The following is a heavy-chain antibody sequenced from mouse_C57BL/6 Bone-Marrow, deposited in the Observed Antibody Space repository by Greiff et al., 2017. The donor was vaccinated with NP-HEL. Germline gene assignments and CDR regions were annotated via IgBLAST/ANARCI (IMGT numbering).Heavy chain of an antibody. Sequence: QVQLKQSGAELARPGASVKLSCKASGYTFTSYGISWVKQRTGQGLEWIGEIDPRSGNTYYNEKFKGKATLTADKSSSTAYMELRSLTSEDSAVYFCARPYYYGSFFDYWGQGTTLTVSS. D-gene: IGHD1-1*01. J-gene: IGHJ2*01. CDR1: GYTFTSYG. CDR2: IDPRSGNT. CDR3: ARPYYYGSFFDY. V-gene: IGHV1-81*01.